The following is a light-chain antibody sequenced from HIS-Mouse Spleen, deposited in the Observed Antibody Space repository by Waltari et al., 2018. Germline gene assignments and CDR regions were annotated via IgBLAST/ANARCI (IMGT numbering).Light chain of an antibody. V-gene: IGLV2-23*01. CDR2: EGS. CDR1: RTDVVSDNL. Sequence: QSALTQPASVSGSPGQSITISSTGTRTDVVSDNLVSWYQQDPGKAPKLMIYEGSKRPSGVSNRFSGSKSGNTASLTISGLQAEDEADYYCCSYAGSSTWVFGGGTKLTVL. CDR3: CSYAGSSTWV. J-gene: IGLJ3*02.